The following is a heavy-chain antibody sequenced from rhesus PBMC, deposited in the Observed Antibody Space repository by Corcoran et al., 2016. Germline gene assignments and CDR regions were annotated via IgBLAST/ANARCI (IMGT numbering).Heavy chain of an antibody. D-gene: IGHD3-28*01. Sequence: QVQLQESGPGVVKPSETLSLTCAVSCGSIRVYYLLSWIRHPPGKGLEWIGYIGGSSGSTNDNPSIKKRVTISKDTSKNQFSLKLSSVTAADTAVYYCARDRYYDSGYYFDYWGQGVLVTVSS. CDR2: IGGSSGST. J-gene: IGHJ4*01. V-gene: IGHV4-165*01. CDR1: CGSIRVYY. CDR3: ARDRYYDSGYYFDY.